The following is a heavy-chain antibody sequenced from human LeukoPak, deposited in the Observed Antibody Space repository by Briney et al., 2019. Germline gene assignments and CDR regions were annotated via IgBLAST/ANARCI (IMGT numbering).Heavy chain of an antibody. CDR2: INPNSGGT. D-gene: IGHD3-9*01. Sequence: ASVKVSCKASGYTFTGYYMHWVRQAPGQGLEWMGWINPNSGGTNYAQKFQGRVTMTRDTSISTAYMELSRLRSDDTAVYYCAGDLYDILTGYYLHDYWGQGTLVTVSS. CDR3: AGDLYDILTGYYLHDY. J-gene: IGHJ4*02. CDR1: GYTFTGYY. V-gene: IGHV1-2*02.